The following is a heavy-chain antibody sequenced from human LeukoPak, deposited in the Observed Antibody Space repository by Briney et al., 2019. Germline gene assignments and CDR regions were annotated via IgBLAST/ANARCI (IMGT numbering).Heavy chain of an antibody. CDR2: ITYISGYT. V-gene: IGHV3-23*01. Sequence: GGPLRLSCSASGFPFRSYDISWVRQAPGKGRDWVSGITYISGYTYYADSVKGRFTISGDNSRNTLYLQMNSLRAEDTAVYYCAKDPSDLGGSGSNNYFDCWGQGTLVTVSS. CDR1: GFPFRSYD. D-gene: IGHD3-10*01. CDR3: AKDPSDLGGSGSNNYFDC. J-gene: IGHJ4*02.